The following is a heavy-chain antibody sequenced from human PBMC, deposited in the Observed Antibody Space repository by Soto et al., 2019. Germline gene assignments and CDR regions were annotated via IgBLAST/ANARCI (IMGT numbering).Heavy chain of an antibody. J-gene: IGHJ3*02. CDR2: INPNSGGT. CDR3: ARDSLFSDSSGYYPGGFDI. CDR1: GYTFTGYY. Sequence: ASVKVSCKASGYTFTGYYMHWVRQAPGQGLERMGWINPNSGGTNYAQKFQGWVTMTRDTSIRTAYMELSSRRSDDTAVYYCARDSLFSDSSGYYPGGFDIWGQGTMVTVSS. V-gene: IGHV1-2*04. D-gene: IGHD3-22*01.